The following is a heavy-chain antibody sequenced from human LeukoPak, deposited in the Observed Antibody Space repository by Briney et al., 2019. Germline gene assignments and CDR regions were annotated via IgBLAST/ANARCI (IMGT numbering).Heavy chain of an antibody. V-gene: IGHV3-33*01. CDR2: IWYDGSNK. CDR1: GFTFSSYG. D-gene: IGHD5-24*01. J-gene: IGHJ4*02. CDR3: ASLGDGYNYTGY. Sequence: GRSLRLSCAASGFTFSSYGMHWVRQAPGKGLEWVAVIWYDGSNKYYADSVKGRFTISRDNSKNTLYLQMDSLRAEDTAVYYCASLGDGYNYTGYWGQGTLVTVSS.